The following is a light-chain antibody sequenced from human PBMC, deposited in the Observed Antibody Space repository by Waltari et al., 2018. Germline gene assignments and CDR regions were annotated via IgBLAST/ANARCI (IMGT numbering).Light chain of an antibody. CDR3: QKYEALPAT. CDR1: QSISKY. J-gene: IGKJ1*01. CDR2: EAS. Sequence: EIVLTQSPGTLSLSPGERPTLSCRARQSISKYLVWYQPKPGQAPRLFICEASIRATGIPDRFSGSGSGTDFSLIISRLEPEDFAVYYCQKYEALPATFGQGTKVEIK. V-gene: IGKV3-20*01.